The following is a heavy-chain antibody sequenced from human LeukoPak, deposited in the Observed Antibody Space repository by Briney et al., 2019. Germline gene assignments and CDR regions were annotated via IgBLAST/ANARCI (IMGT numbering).Heavy chain of an antibody. Sequence: SGGSLRLSFAASGFTFSSYAMSWVRQAPGKGLEWVSAISGSGGSTYYADSVKGRFTISRDNSKNTLYLQMNSLRAEDTAVYYCAKDQSGGYNTGAFDIWGQGTMVTVSS. CDR2: ISGSGGST. J-gene: IGHJ3*02. CDR3: AKDQSGGYNTGAFDI. CDR1: GFTFSSYA. D-gene: IGHD5-24*01. V-gene: IGHV3-23*01.